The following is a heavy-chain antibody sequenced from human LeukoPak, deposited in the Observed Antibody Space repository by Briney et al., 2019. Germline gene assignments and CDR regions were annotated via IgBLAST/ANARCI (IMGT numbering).Heavy chain of an antibody. CDR2: ISSSSSYI. J-gene: IGHJ3*02. Sequence: GGSLRLSCAASGFTFSTYNMNWVRQAPGKGLEGVSSISSSSSYIYYADSVKGRFTISRDNAKNSLYLQMNSLRAEDTAVYYCARVKDPAYPGAFDIWGQGTRVTVSS. V-gene: IGHV3-21*01. CDR3: ARVKDPAYPGAFDI. CDR1: GFTFSTYN.